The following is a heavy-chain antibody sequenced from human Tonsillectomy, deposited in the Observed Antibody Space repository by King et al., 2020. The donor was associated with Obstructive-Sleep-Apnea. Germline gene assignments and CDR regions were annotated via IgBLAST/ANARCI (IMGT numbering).Heavy chain of an antibody. CDR1: GYTFTSYG. CDR2: ISAYNGNT. D-gene: IGHD1-1*01. CDR3: ARPLIGTYYYYGMDV. V-gene: IGHV1-18*01. J-gene: IGHJ6*02. Sequence: VQLVESGAEVMKPGASVKVSCKASGYTFTSYGISWVRQAPGQGLEWMGWISAYNGNTNYAQKLQGRVTMTTDTSTSTAYMELRSLRSDDTAVYYCARPLIGTYYYYGMDVWGQGTTVTVSS.